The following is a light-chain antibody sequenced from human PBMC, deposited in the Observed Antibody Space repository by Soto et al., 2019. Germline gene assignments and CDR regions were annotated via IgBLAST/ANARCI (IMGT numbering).Light chain of an antibody. V-gene: IGKV3-15*01. CDR2: GAS. CDR1: QSVSST. J-gene: IGKJ2*01. CDR3: QQYNNWPDT. Sequence: EIVMTQSPATLSVSPGERATLSCRASQSVSSTLAWYQQKPGQAPRLFIYGASSRATGVPARFSGSGSETDFTLTISSLQSEDFAVYYCQQYNNWPDTFGQGTKLEIK.